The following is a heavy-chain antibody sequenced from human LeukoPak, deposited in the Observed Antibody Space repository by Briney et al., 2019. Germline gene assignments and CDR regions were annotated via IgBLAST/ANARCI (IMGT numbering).Heavy chain of an antibody. CDR1: GGSFSGYY. J-gene: IGHJ4*02. Sequence: SETLSLTCAVYGGSFSGYYWSWIRQPPGKGLEWIGEINHSGSTNYNPSLKSRVTISVDTSKNQFSLKLSSVTAADTAVYYCARVGGYDSNGYCDYWGQGTLVTVSS. CDR2: INHSGST. V-gene: IGHV4-34*01. D-gene: IGHD3-22*01. CDR3: ARVGGYDSNGYCDY.